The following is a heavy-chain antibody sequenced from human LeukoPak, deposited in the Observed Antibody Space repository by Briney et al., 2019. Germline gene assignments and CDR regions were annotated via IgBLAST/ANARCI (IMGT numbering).Heavy chain of an antibody. D-gene: IGHD3-3*01. J-gene: IGHJ4*02. Sequence: SETLSLTCTVSGGSISSYYWSWIRQPPGKGLVWLGYIYYSGSTNYNPSLKSRVTISVDTSKNQFSLKLSSVTAADTAVYYCARHDFWSGYYTFDYWGQGTLVTVSS. CDR3: ARHDFWSGYYTFDY. V-gene: IGHV4-59*08. CDR2: IYYSGST. CDR1: GGSISSYY.